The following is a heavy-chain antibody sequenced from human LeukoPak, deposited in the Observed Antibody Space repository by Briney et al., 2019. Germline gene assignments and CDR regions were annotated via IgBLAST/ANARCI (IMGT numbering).Heavy chain of an antibody. V-gene: IGHV4-59*08. J-gene: IGHJ4*01. D-gene: IGHD5-18*01. CDR3: ARHEYTAMVWYAENYFDY. CDR2: IYYSGST. Sequence: SETLSLTCTVSGGSISSYYWSWIRQPPGKGLEWIGYIYYSGSTNYNPSLKSRVTISVDTSKNQFSLKLSSVTAADTAVYYCARHEYTAMVWYAENYFDYWGHRALVTVSS. CDR1: GGSISSYY.